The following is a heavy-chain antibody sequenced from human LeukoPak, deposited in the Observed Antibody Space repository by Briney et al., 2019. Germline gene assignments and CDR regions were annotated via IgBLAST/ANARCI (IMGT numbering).Heavy chain of an antibody. Sequence: ASVKGSCKASGYTFTGYYMHWVRQAPGQGLEWMGRINPNSGGTNYAQKFQGRVTMTRDTSISTAYMELSRLRSDDTAVYYCARDTYYYDSSGYYPSLLDYWGQGTLVTVSS. V-gene: IGHV1-2*06. CDR2: INPNSGGT. CDR3: ARDTYYYDSSGYYPSLLDY. D-gene: IGHD3-22*01. J-gene: IGHJ4*02. CDR1: GYTFTGYY.